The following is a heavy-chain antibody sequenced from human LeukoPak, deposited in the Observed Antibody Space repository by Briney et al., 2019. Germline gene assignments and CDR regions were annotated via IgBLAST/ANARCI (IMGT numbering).Heavy chain of an antibody. CDR1: GFTFRSCG. CDR2: ISYDGSNK. J-gene: IGHJ4*02. Sequence: PGGSLRLSCAASGFTFRSCGMHWVRQAPGKGLEWVAVISYDGSNKYYADSVKGRFTISRDNSKKTLYLQMNSLRAEDTAVYYCAKARWSAALYYFDYWGQGTLVTVSS. CDR3: AKARWSAALYYFDY. V-gene: IGHV3-30*18. D-gene: IGHD6-13*01.